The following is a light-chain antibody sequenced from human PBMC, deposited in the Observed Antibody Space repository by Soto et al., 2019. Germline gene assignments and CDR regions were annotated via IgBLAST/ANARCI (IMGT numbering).Light chain of an antibody. V-gene: IGKV1-39*01. CDR1: QAIRND. CDR2: AAS. J-gene: IGKJ1*01. CDR3: QQSYSTLPWT. Sequence: DIQMTQSPSSLSASVGDRVTITCRASQAIRNDLAWYQQKPGRAPKLLIYAASSLQSGVPSRFSGSGSGTDFTLTISSLQPEDFATYYCQQSYSTLPWTFGQGTKVDI.